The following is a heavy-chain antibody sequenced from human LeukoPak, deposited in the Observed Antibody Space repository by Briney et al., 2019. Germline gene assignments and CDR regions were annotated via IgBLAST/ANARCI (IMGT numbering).Heavy chain of an antibody. J-gene: IGHJ3*02. CDR3: ARDTYYYDSSGPPGAFDI. CDR1: GYTFTSYG. CDR2: ISAYNGNT. D-gene: IGHD3-22*01. Sequence: APVKVSCKASGYTFTSYGISWVRQAPGQGIEWMGWISAYNGNTNYAQKLQGRVTMTTDTSTSTAYMELRSLRSDDTAVYYCARDTYYYDSSGPPGAFDIWGQGTMVTVSS. V-gene: IGHV1-18*01.